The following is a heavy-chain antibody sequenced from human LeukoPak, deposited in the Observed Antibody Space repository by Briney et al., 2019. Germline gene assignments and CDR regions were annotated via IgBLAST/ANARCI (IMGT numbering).Heavy chain of an antibody. V-gene: IGHV3-74*01. Sequence: GGSLRLSCAASGFTFSSYWMHWVRHAPGKGLVWVSRIKTDGSSTSYADSVKGRFTISRDYSKNTLYLQMNSLRAEDTAVYYCATLSYYDFWSGRAPDYWGQGTLVTVSS. CDR2: IKTDGSST. CDR3: ATLSYYDFWSGRAPDY. J-gene: IGHJ4*02. D-gene: IGHD3-3*01. CDR1: GFTFSSYW.